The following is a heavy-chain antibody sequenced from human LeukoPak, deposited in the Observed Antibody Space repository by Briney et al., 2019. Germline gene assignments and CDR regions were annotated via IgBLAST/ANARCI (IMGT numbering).Heavy chain of an antibody. CDR3: ARDKSIPGRAAY. D-gene: IGHD1-20*01. Sequence: PGGSLRLSCAASGFTFSSYSMNWVRQAPGKGLEWVSSISSSSSYIYYADSVKGRFTISRDNAKNSLYLQMNSLRAEDTAVYYCARDKSIPGRAAYWGQGTLVTVSS. CDR1: GFTFSSYS. J-gene: IGHJ4*02. CDR2: ISSSSSYI. V-gene: IGHV3-21*01.